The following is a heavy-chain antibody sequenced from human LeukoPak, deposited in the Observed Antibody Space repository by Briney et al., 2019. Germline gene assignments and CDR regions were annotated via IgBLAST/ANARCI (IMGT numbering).Heavy chain of an antibody. D-gene: IGHD6-13*01. Sequence: GGSLRLSCAASGFTFSSYAMHWVRQAPGKGLEWVAVISYDGSNKYYADSVKGRFTISRDNSKNTLYLQMNSLTTEDTALYYCARVPVWYSTSWYGDYWGQGTLVTVSS. CDR1: GFTFSSYA. CDR2: ISYDGSNK. CDR3: ARVPVWYSTSWYGDY. J-gene: IGHJ4*02. V-gene: IGHV3-30-3*01.